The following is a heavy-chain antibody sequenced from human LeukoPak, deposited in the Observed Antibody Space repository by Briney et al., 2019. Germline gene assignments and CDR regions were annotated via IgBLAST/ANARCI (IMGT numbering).Heavy chain of an antibody. V-gene: IGHV3-74*01. CDR2: INSDGIST. CDR3: AKDRSSLAREYFDY. J-gene: IGHJ4*02. Sequence: GGSLRLSCAASGFTFSSYWMHWVRQAPGKGLVWVSRINSDGISTNYADSVKGRFTISRDNSRNTLYVQMNSLRAEDTAVYYCAKDRSSLAREYFDYWGQGSLVTVSS. CDR1: GFTFSSYW. D-gene: IGHD6-6*01.